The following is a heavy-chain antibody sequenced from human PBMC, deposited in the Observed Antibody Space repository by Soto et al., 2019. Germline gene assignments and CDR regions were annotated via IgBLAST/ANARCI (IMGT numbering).Heavy chain of an antibody. CDR3: AKDKGAAAGYFDY. J-gene: IGHJ4*02. V-gene: IGHV3-30*18. CDR2: ISYDGSNK. Sequence: QVQLVESGGGVVQPGRSLRLSCAASGFTFSSYGMHWVRQAPGKGLEWVAVISYDGSNKYYADSVKGRFTISRDNSKNTLYLQMNSLRAEDTAVYYCAKDKGAAAGYFDYWGQGTLVTVSS. D-gene: IGHD6-13*01. CDR1: GFTFSSYG.